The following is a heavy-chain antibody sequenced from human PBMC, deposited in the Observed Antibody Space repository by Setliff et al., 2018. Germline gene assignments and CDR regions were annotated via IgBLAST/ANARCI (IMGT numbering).Heavy chain of an antibody. CDR3: ARESRFGYSGYDCAFDY. V-gene: IGHV4-39*02. Sequence: SETLSLTCSVSGGSFTNTNNYWGWIRQSPGKELEWIGGISHSANKYYNPSFRTGVTISVDMSKNQFFLNLDSVTAADTALYYCARESRFGYSGYDCAFDYWGQGMLVTVSS. D-gene: IGHD5-12*01. J-gene: IGHJ4*02. CDR1: GGSFTNTNNY. CDR2: ISHSANK.